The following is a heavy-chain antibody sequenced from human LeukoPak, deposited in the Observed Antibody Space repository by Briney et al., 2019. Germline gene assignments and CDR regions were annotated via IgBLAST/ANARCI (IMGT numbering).Heavy chain of an antibody. D-gene: IGHD6-19*01. CDR1: GYTFTGYY. J-gene: IGHJ4*02. V-gene: IGHV1-2*02. Sequence: ASVKVSCKASGYTFTGYYMHWVRQAPGQGLEWMGWINPNSGGTSYAQKFQGRVTMTRDTSISTAYMELSRLRSDDTAVYYCARGRIAVAGTGDDYWGQGTLVTVSS. CDR3: ARGRIAVAGTGDDY. CDR2: INPNSGGT.